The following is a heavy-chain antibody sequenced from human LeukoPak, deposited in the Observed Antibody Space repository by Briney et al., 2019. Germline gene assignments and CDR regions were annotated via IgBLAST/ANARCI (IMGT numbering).Heavy chain of an antibody. J-gene: IGHJ4*02. CDR2: IYYSGST. Sequence: SETLTLTCTVSGDSINGYYWSWIRQPPGKGLEWIGYIYYSGSTYYNPSLKSRVTISVDTSKNQFSLKLNSVTAADTAVYYCARLQGGRSGYYPFNQWGQGTLVTVSS. CDR3: ARLQGGRSGYYPFNQ. D-gene: IGHD3-22*01. CDR1: GDSINGYY. V-gene: IGHV4-30-4*01.